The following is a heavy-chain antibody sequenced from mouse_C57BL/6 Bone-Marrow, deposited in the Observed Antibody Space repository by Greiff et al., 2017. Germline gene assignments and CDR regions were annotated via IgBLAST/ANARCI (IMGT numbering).Heavy chain of an antibody. Sequence: VQLQQSGAELVKPGASVKLSCKASGYTFTSYWMQWVKQRPGQGLEWIGEIDPSDSYTNYNQKFKGNATLTLDTSSSTAYMQLSSLTSEDSAVYYCARSTGYVDYFDYWGQGTTLTVSS. CDR2: IDPSDSYT. D-gene: IGHD3-2*02. CDR1: GYTFTSYW. CDR3: ARSTGYVDYFDY. V-gene: IGHV1-50*01. J-gene: IGHJ2*01.